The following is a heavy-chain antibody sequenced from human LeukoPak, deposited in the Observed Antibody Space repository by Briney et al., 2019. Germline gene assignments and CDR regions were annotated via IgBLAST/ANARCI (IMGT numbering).Heavy chain of an antibody. D-gene: IGHD2-2*02. CDR2: INANSGAT. J-gene: IGHJ4*02. Sequence: TGRSLRLSCTASGFAFSFFAMSWLRQPPGKGLEWVSTINANSGATSYAASVRGRFTISRDNSKNTLYLQMNSLRAEDTAVYYCARWACSSTSCYNDYWGQGTLVTVSS. CDR1: GFAFSFFA. CDR3: ARWACSSTSCYNDY. V-gene: IGHV3-23*01.